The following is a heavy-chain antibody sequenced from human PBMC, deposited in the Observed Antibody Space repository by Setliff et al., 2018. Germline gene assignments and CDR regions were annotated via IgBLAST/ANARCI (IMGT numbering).Heavy chain of an antibody. CDR2: INAGNGNT. Sequence: ASVKVSCKASGYSFTNYYIHWVRQAPGQGLEWVGWINAGNGNTKYSQKFQGRVTITRDTSASTAYMELSSLRSEDTAVYYCARGATVVIYYYMDVWGQGTMVTVSS. J-gene: IGHJ6*03. D-gene: IGHD4-17*01. V-gene: IGHV1-3*01. CDR1: GYSFTNYY. CDR3: ARGATVVIYYYMDV.